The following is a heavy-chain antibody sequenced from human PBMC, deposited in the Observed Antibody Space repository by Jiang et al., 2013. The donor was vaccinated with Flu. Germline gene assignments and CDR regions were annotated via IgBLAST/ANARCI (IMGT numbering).Heavy chain of an antibody. V-gene: IGHV4-30-4*01. Sequence: GPGLVKPSQTLSLTCTVSGGSISSGDYYWSWIRRPPGKGLEWIGYIYYSGSTYYNPSLKSRVTISVDTSKNQFSLKLSSVTAADTAVYYCARLGSGYEFYFDYWGQGTLVTVS. J-gene: IGHJ4*02. CDR1: GGSISSGDYY. CDR2: IYYSGST. CDR3: ARLGSGYEFYFDY. D-gene: IGHD5-12*01.